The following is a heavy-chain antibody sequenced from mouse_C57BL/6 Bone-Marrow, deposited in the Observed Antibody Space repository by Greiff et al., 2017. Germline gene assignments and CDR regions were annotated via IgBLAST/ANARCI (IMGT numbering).Heavy chain of an antibody. CDR2: INPSTGGT. CDR3: ARKNPVDPGDY. CDR1: GYSFTGYY. V-gene: IGHV1-42*01. Sequence: EVQVVESGPELVKPGASVKISCKASGYSFTGYYMNWVKQSPEKSLEWIGEINPSTGGTTYTQKFKAKATLTVDKSSSTAYMQLKSLTSEDSAVYYCARKNPVDPGDYWGQGPTLTVTS. J-gene: IGHJ2*01.